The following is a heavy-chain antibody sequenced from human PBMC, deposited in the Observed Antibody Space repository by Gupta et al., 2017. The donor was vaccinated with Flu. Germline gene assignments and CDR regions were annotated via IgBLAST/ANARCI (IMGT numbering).Heavy chain of an antibody. CDR2: IYHSGTT. D-gene: IGHD5-12*01. CDR1: YS. J-gene: IGHJ4*02. CDR3: ARAVGEDSGLNKNDF. V-gene: IGHV4-39*01. Sequence: YSWDWIRQSPGKGLEWIGSIYHSGTTFYNPSLGTRVTIFVDTATNQFSLRLNSVTAADTAVYYCARAVGEDSGLNKNDFWGQGTLVTVTS.